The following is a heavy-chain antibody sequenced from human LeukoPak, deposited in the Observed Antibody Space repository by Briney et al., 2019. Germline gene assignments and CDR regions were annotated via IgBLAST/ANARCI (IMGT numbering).Heavy chain of an antibody. CDR2: IYYSGST. Sequence: NPSETLSLTCTVSVGSIISYYWSWFRQPPGKGLEWIGYIYYSGSTNYNPSLKSRVTISVDTSKNQFSLNLSSVTAADTAVYYCARGGDSKHLVNWGQGTLVTVSS. CDR1: VGSIISYY. V-gene: IGHV4-59*01. D-gene: IGHD3-3*02. CDR3: ARGGDSKHLVN. J-gene: IGHJ4*02.